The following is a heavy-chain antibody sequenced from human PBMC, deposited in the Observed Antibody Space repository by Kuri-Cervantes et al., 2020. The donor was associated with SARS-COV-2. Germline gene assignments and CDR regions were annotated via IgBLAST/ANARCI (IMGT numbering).Heavy chain of an antibody. J-gene: IGHJ6*03. D-gene: IGHD4-11*01. CDR1: GFTFSSYW. V-gene: IGHV3-74*01. Sequence: GGSLRLSCAASGFTFSSYWMHWVRQAPGKGLVWVSRINSDGSSTSYADSVKGRFTISRDNSKNTLYLQMNSLRAEDTAVYYCARVRATVPNYYYYYHYMDVWGKGTTVTVSS. CDR2: INSDGSST. CDR3: ARVRATVPNYYYYYHYMDV.